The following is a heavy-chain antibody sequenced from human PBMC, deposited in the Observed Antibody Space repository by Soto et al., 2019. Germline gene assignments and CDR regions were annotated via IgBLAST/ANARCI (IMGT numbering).Heavy chain of an antibody. V-gene: IGHV1-58*01. CDR1: GFTFTSSA. D-gene: IGHD5-18*01. J-gene: IGHJ6*02. Sequence: ASVKVSCKASGFTFTSSAVQWVRQARGQRLEWIGWIVVGSGNTNYAQKFQERVTITRDMSTSTAYMELSSLRSEDTAVYYCAALTYSLSSYYYYGMDVWGQGTTVTVSS. CDR3: AALTYSLSSYYYYGMDV. CDR2: IVVGSGNT.